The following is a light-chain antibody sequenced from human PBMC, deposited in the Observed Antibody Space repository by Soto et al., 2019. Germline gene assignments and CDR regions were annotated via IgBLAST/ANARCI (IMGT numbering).Light chain of an antibody. CDR3: QQYDKWPRT. CDR1: PSLTRN. CDR2: GRS. J-gene: IGKJ1*01. V-gene: IGKV3-15*01. Sequence: EIVMTQSQATLSVSPGERVTLSCRASPSLTRNLAWYQHKRGQSPRLLIYGRSARATGIPARFSGGGSGAEYTLTISSLQSEDFAVYYCQQYDKWPRTFGQGTKVAIK.